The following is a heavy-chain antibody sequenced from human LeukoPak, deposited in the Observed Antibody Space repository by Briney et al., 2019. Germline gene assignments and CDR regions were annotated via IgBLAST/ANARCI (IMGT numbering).Heavy chain of an antibody. D-gene: IGHD6-19*01. CDR3: ASAYSSGWYGERGFDY. CDR2: INPGDSDT. J-gene: IGHJ4*02. CDR1: GYSFTSYW. Sequence: GESLKISCKGSGYSFTSYWIGWVRQMPGKGLEWMGIINPGDSDTRYSPSFQGQVTISADKSISTAYLQWSSLKASDTAMYYCASAYSSGWYGERGFDYWGQGTLVTVSS. V-gene: IGHV5-51*01.